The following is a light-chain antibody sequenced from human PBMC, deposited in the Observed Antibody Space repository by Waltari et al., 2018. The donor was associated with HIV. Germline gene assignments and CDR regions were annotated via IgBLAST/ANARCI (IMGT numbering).Light chain of an antibody. CDR2: EVS. CDR1: SSDVGVYNY. CDR3: SSYTTRNTRV. J-gene: IGLJ3*02. Sequence: QSALTQPASVSGSPGQSITISCTGTSSDVGVYNYVSWYQQPPGKAPKLMVYEVSNRPSGVSNRFSGSKSGNTASLTISGLQAEDEADYYCSSYTTRNTRVFGGGTTLTVL. V-gene: IGLV2-14*01.